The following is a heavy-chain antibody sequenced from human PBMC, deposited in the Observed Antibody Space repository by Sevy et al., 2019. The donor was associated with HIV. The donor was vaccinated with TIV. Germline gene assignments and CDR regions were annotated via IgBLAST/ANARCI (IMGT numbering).Heavy chain of an antibody. V-gene: IGHV3-30*04. J-gene: IGHJ3*02. D-gene: IGHD1-26*01. CDR1: GINFRNSI. CDR2: MSFDGSIQ. Sequence: GGSLRLSCSASGINFRNSIFHWVRQAPGKGLEWVALMSFDGSIQYFGDSEMGRLTISRDVSKNTFYLQVNSLRVEDTAVYYCAREGETSGHAGAFDIWGQGTMVTVSS. CDR3: AREGETSGHAGAFDI.